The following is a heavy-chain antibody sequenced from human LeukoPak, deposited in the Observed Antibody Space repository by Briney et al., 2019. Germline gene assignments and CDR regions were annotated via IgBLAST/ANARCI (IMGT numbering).Heavy chain of an antibody. Sequence: ATVKVSCKASGGTFSSYAISWVRQAPGQGLEWMGRIIPILGIANYAQKFQGRVTITADKSTSTAYMELSSLRSEDTAVYYCASSPPGIGPFDYWGQGTLVTVSS. CDR2: IIPILGIA. V-gene: IGHV1-69*04. CDR3: ASSPPGIGPFDY. D-gene: IGHD3-10*01. J-gene: IGHJ4*02. CDR1: GGTFSSYA.